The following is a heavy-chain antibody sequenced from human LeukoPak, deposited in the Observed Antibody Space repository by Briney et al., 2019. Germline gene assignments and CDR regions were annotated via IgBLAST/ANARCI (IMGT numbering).Heavy chain of an antibody. V-gene: IGHV4-59*08. CDR1: GGSMSNFY. J-gene: IGHJ5*02. D-gene: IGHD2-2*01. CDR2: IYYSGST. CDR3: ARSLYCSSVKCPTQTWFDP. Sequence: TSKTLSLSCTVTGGSMSNFYWTWIRQPPGKGLEWIANIYYSGSTNYNPSLKSRVTMSIDTSKNQFSLKLSSVTAADTAVYYCARSLYCSSVKCPTQTWFDPWGQGTLVSVSS.